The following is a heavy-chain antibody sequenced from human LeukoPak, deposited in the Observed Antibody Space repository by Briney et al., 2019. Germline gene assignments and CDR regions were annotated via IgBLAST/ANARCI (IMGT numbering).Heavy chain of an antibody. CDR2: ISYDGSNK. Sequence: PGRSLRLSCAASGFTFSSYAMHWVRQAPGKGLEWVAVISYDGSNKYYADSVKGRFTISRDNAKNSLYLQMNSLRAEDTAVYYCATNWNYRFDYWGQGTLVAVSS. V-gene: IGHV3-30-3*01. D-gene: IGHD1-7*01. CDR1: GFTFSSYA. CDR3: ATNWNYRFDY. J-gene: IGHJ4*02.